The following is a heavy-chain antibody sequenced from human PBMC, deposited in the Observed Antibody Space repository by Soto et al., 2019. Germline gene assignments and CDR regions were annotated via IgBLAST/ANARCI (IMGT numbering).Heavy chain of an antibody. CDR3: ARAKGLDFDY. Sequence: GGSLRLSCVASGFTFSSDWMHWVRQAPGKGLVWVSRINSDGSSTRYADSVKGRFTISRDNANNTLYLQLNSLRAEDTAVYYCARAKGLDFDYWGQGTLVTVSS. V-gene: IGHV3-74*01. J-gene: IGHJ4*02. CDR2: INSDGSST. CDR1: GFTFSSDW.